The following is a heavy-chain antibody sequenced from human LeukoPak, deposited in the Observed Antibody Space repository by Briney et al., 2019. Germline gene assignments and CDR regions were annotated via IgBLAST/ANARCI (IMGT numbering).Heavy chain of an antibody. CDR1: GFTFSSYS. CDR3: ARRAGNSSAYDY. Sequence: GGSLGLSCAASGFTFSSYSMNWVRQAPGKGLEWVSSITTSSYIYYADSVKGRFTISRDNAKNSLYLQMNSLRAEDTAVYYCARRAGNSSAYDYWGQGTLVTVSS. J-gene: IGHJ4*02. CDR2: ITTSSYI. V-gene: IGHV3-21*01. D-gene: IGHD3-22*01.